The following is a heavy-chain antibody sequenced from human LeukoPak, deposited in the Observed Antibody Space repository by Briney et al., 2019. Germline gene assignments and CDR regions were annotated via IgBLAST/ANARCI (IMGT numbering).Heavy chain of an antibody. J-gene: IGHJ1*01. CDR1: GFTFTSYS. CDR3: ARCTPGYCSGGNCYAFQH. Sequence: GGSLRLSCAASGFTFTSYSMNWVRQAPGKGLEWISYISSASGTIYYADSVKGRFTISRDNANNSLYLQMSSLRVEDTAVYFCARCTPGYCSGGNCYAFQHWGQGTLVTVSS. CDR2: ISSASGTI. V-gene: IGHV3-48*04. D-gene: IGHD2-15*01.